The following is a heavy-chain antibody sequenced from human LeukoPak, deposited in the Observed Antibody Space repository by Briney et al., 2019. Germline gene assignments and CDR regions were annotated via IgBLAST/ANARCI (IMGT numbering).Heavy chain of an antibody. CDR1: GITFSNYA. Sequence: PGGSLRLSCAASGITFSNYAMSWVRQAPGKGLEWVSAITGSGSSTYYANSVKGRFTISRDNSKDTLYLQMNSLGAEDTALYYCAKGKTVAGTGGHNFDYWGQGTLVTVSS. J-gene: IGHJ4*02. D-gene: IGHD6-19*01. V-gene: IGHV3-23*01. CDR2: ITGSGSST. CDR3: AKGKTVAGTGGHNFDY.